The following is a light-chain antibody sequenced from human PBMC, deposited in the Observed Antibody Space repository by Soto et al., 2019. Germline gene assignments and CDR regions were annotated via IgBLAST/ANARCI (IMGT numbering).Light chain of an antibody. V-gene: IGLV2-8*01. CDR3: SSYAGSNNLGV. CDR2: EVS. J-gene: IGLJ1*01. CDR1: SSDVGGYNY. Sequence: QSALTQPPSASGSPGQSVTISCTGTSSDVGGYNYVSCYQQHPGKAPKLVIYEVSKRPSGVPDRFSGSKSGNTASLTVSGLQAEDEADYYCSSYAGSNNLGVFGTGTKVTVL.